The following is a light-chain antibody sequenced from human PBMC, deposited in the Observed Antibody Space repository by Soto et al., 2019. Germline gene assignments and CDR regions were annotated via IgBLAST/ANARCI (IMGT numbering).Light chain of an antibody. CDR3: QQYNNWPGT. V-gene: IGKV3D-15*01. Sequence: EIVMTQSPATLSVPPGERATLSCRASQSVSSNLAWYQHKPGQAPRLLIYGASIRATGIPARFSGSGSGTEFTRTISSLQSEDFAVYYCQQYNNWPGTFGPGTKVDIK. J-gene: IGKJ3*01. CDR2: GAS. CDR1: QSVSSN.